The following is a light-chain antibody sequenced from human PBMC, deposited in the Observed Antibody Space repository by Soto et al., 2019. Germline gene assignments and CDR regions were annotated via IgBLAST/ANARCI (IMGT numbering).Light chain of an antibody. CDR3: QVWDSSSDHSYV. V-gene: IGLV3-21*04. Sequence: SYELTQPPSVSVAPGKTARITCGGNNIGSKSVHWYQQKPGQAPVLVIYYDSARPSGIPARFSGSNSGNTATLTISRVEAGDEADYYCQVWDSSSDHSYVFGTGTKLTVL. J-gene: IGLJ1*01. CDR1: NIGSKS. CDR2: YDS.